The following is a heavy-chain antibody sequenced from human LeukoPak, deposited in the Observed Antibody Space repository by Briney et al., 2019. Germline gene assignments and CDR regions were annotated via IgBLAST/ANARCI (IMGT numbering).Heavy chain of an antibody. CDR3: ARDSIAGYSLSW. V-gene: IGHV4-4*02. D-gene: IGHD3-9*01. Sequence: SGTLSLTCGVSGGFIINGKWWSWVRQPPVKGLEWIGEISHSGSPNYNPSLKGRLTISVDTAKNQFSLKLSSVTAADTAVYYCARDSIAGYSLSWWGQGTLVTVSS. J-gene: IGHJ4*02. CDR2: ISHSGSP. CDR1: GGFIINGKW.